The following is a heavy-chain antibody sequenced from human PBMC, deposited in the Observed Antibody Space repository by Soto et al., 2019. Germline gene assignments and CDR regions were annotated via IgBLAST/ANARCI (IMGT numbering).Heavy chain of an antibody. Sequence: ASVKVFCKASGYTFTGYYMHWVRQAPGQGLEGMGWINPNSGGTNYAQKFQGRVTMTRDTSISTAYMELSRLRSDDTAVYYCARSCSSTSCYIPYYYGMDVWGQGTTVTVSS. CDR2: INPNSGGT. V-gene: IGHV1-2*02. D-gene: IGHD2-2*02. J-gene: IGHJ6*02. CDR3: ARSCSSTSCYIPYYYGMDV. CDR1: GYTFTGYY.